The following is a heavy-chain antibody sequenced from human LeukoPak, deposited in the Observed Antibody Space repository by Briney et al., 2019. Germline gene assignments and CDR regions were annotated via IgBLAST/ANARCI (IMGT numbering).Heavy chain of an antibody. D-gene: IGHD5-18*01. Sequence: PSETLSLTCAVYGGSFSGYYWSWIRQPPGKGLEWIGEINHSGSTNYSPSLKSRVTISVDTSKNQFSLKLSSVTAADTAVYYCARGPRIQLWLPRPVDYWGQGTLVTVSS. V-gene: IGHV4-34*01. CDR2: INHSGST. CDR1: GGSFSGYY. CDR3: ARGPRIQLWLPRPVDY. J-gene: IGHJ4*02.